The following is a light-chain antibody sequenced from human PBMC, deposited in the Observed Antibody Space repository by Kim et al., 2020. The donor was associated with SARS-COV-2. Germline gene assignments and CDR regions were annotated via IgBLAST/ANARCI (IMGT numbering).Light chain of an antibody. CDR1: SSNIGNNA. CDR3: AAWDDRLNGWV. J-gene: IGLJ3*02. Sequence: QGVTISCSGSSSNIGNNAVNWYQQIPGKAPKLLIYYDDLLPSGVSDRFSGSKSGTSASLAISGLQSEDEADYYCAAWDDRLNGWVFGGGTQLTVL. CDR2: YDD. V-gene: IGLV1-36*01.